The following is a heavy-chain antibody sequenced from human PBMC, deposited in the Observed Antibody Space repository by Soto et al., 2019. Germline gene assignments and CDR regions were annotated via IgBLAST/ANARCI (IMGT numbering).Heavy chain of an antibody. V-gene: IGHV1-69*01. CDR2: ITPTFGTT. CDR1: ADSFSSYG. Sequence: QVQLVQSGAEVKEPGSAVKVSCKAPADSFSSYGISWVRQAPGQGLEWMGGITPTFGTTNYAEKFQGRVTITADESTNTAYMELSSLRSEDTALYYCARVFPDGWVEPGVVRGYLDTWGRGTLVTVSS. D-gene: IGHD3-3*01. CDR3: ARVFPDGWVEPGVVRGYLDT. J-gene: IGHJ4*02.